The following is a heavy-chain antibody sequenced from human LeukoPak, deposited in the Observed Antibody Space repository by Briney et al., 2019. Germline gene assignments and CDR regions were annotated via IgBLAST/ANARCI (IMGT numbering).Heavy chain of an antibody. CDR1: GFTFSNAW. Sequence: GGSLSLSCGASGFTFSNAWMSWVRQAPGKGLEWVGRIQSKTCDGPTDYAAPVKGRFTISRDDSKNTLYLQMNSLKTEDTAVYYCTTDLNARGNYYDSSGFISTIDYWGQGTLVTVSS. CDR2: IQSKTCDGPT. J-gene: IGHJ4*02. D-gene: IGHD3-22*01. V-gene: IGHV3-15*01. CDR3: TTDLNARGNYYDSSGFISTIDY.